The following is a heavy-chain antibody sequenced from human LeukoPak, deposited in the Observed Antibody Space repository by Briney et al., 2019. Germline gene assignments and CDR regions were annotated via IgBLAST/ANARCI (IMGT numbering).Heavy chain of an antibody. J-gene: IGHJ4*02. D-gene: IGHD1-7*01. CDR3: ARLYGNYQNYFDY. Sequence: PSETLSLTCTVSGGPISTITYYWGWIRQPPGKGLEWVGHMYYLGNTFYNPSLKSRVTISVDTSKNQFSLKLRSVTAADTAVYYCARLYGNYQNYFDYWGQGTLVTVSS. CDR2: MYYLGNT. CDR1: GGPISTITYY. V-gene: IGHV4-39*07.